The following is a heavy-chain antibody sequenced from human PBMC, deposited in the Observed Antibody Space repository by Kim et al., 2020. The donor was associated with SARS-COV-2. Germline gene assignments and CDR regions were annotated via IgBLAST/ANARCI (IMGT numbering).Heavy chain of an antibody. CDR2: INHSGST. Sequence: SETLSLTCAVYGGSFSGYYWSWIRQPPGKGLEWIGEINHSGSTNYNPSLKSRVTISVDTSKNQFSLKLSSVTAADTAVYYCARAELLWFGPPGGYYGMDVWGQGTTVTVSS. CDR3: ARAELLWFGPPGGYYGMDV. D-gene: IGHD3-10*01. J-gene: IGHJ6*02. V-gene: IGHV4-34*01. CDR1: GGSFSGYY.